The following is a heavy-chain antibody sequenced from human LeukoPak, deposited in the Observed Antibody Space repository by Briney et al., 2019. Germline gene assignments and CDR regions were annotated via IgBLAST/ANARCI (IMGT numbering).Heavy chain of an antibody. CDR3: ARGRQLLWFGELFGY. J-gene: IGHJ4*02. Sequence: SETLSLTCAVYGGSFCGYYWSWIRHPPGKGLEWIGEVNHSGSTNYIPSLKSRVTISVDTSKNQFSLKLSSVTAADTAVYYCARGRQLLWFGELFGYWGQGTLVTVSS. D-gene: IGHD3-10*01. CDR1: GGSFCGYY. V-gene: IGHV4-34*01. CDR2: VNHSGST.